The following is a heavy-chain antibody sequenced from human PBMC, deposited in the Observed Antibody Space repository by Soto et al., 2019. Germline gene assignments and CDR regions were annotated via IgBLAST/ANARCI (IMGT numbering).Heavy chain of an antibody. Sequence: EVQLVESGGGLVQPGGSLQLSCAASGFTFSGSAMHWVRQASGKGLEWVGRIRSKANNYATVYAASVKGRFTISRDDSKNAAHLQNNSMNTEDAAVSYCTSQARQDCGGDYYLFPYFDLWGRGTLVTVSS. CDR1: GFTFSGSA. V-gene: IGHV3-73*02. CDR3: TSQARQDCGGDYYLFPYFDL. CDR2: IRSKANNYAT. D-gene: IGHD2-21*02. J-gene: IGHJ2*01.